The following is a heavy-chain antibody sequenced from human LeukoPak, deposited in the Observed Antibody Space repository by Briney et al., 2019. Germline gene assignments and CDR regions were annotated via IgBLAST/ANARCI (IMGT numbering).Heavy chain of an antibody. CDR1: GGSISDYY. CDR2: IYYSGST. V-gene: IGHV4-59*08. Sequence: SETLSLTCTVPGGSISDYYWSWIRQPAGKGLEWIGYIYYSGSTNYNPSLKSRVTISVDTSKNQFSLKLSSVTAADTAVYYCARHAFGSGWYYFDYWGQGTLVTVSS. J-gene: IGHJ4*02. D-gene: IGHD6-19*01. CDR3: ARHAFGSGWYYFDY.